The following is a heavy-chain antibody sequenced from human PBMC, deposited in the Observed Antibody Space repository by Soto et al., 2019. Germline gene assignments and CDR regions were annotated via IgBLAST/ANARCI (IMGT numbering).Heavy chain of an antibody. V-gene: IGHV3-48*02. CDR1: GFTFSSYS. D-gene: IGHD2-2*01. CDR3: ARVGEYCSSTSCHYYYYYGMDV. Sequence: VGSLRLSGAASGFTFSSYSMNWVRQAPGKGLEWVSYISSSSSTIYYADSVKGRFTISRDNAKNSLYLQMNSLRDEDTAVYYCARVGEYCSSTSCHYYYYYGMDVWGQGTTVTVSS. J-gene: IGHJ6*02. CDR2: ISSSSSTI.